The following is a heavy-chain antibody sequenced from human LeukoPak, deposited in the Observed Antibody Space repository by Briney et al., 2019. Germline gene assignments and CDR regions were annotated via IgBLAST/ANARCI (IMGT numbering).Heavy chain of an antibody. CDR3: AGTYYYDSSGYPFDY. CDR2: INPNSGGT. CDR1: GYTFTGYY. J-gene: IGHJ4*02. Sequence: EASVKVSCKASGYTFTGYYMHWVRQAPGQGLEWMGRINPNSGGTNYAQKFQGRVTMTRDTSISTAYMELSRLRSDDTAVYYCAGTYYYDSSGYPFDYWGQGTLVTVSS. V-gene: IGHV1-2*06. D-gene: IGHD3-22*01.